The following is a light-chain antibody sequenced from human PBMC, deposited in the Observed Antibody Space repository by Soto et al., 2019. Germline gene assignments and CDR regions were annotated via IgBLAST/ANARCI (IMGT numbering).Light chain of an antibody. CDR3: QQTYNSLFT. Sequence: DIQMTQSPSSLSASVGDRVTITCRASQSISTYLNWYQLKQGKAPKLLIYAASSLQSGVPSRFSGSGSETDFTLTISSLQPEDFATYCCQQTYNSLFTFGPGTKVDIK. V-gene: IGKV1-39*01. CDR2: AAS. J-gene: IGKJ3*01. CDR1: QSISTY.